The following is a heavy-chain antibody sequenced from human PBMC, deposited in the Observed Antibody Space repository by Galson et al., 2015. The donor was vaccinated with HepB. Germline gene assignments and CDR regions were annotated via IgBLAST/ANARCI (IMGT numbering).Heavy chain of an antibody. CDR1: GGTFSSYT. CDR3: ASSHYGDYEYYYYYYGMDV. CDR2: IIPILGIA. J-gene: IGHJ6*02. V-gene: IGHV1-69*02. D-gene: IGHD4-17*01. Sequence: SVKVSCKASGGTFSSYTISWVRQAPGQGLEWMGRIIPILGIANYAQKFQGRVTITADKSTSTAYMELSSLRSEDTAVYYCASSHYGDYEYYYYYYGMDVWGQATTGTVSS.